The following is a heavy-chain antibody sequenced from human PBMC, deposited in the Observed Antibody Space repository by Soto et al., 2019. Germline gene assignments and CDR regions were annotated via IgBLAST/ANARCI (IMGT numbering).Heavy chain of an antibody. CDR1: GDSFNTYW. V-gene: IGHV5-51*01. Sequence: PGESLKISCKGSGDSFNTYWIAWVRQMPGKGREWMGITHPGDSETRYSPSFEGQVTISAEKSISTAYLQWSSLKASDTAMYYCARQGRDGHNQGYGMDVWGQGTTVTVSS. J-gene: IGHJ6*02. CDR2: THPGDSET. CDR3: ARQGRDGHNQGYGMDV.